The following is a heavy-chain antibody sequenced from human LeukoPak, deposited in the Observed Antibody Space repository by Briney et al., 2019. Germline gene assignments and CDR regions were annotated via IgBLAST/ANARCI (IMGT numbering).Heavy chain of an antibody. V-gene: IGHV1-69*04. CDR3: ATAKGFWSGYYQDY. Sequence: SVKVSCKASGGTFSSYAISWVRQAPGQGLEWMGRIIPILGIANYAQKFQGRVTITADKSTSTAYMELSSLRSEDTAVYYCATAKGFWSGYYQDYWGQGTLVTVSS. D-gene: IGHD3-3*01. J-gene: IGHJ4*02. CDR1: GGTFSSYA. CDR2: IIPILGIA.